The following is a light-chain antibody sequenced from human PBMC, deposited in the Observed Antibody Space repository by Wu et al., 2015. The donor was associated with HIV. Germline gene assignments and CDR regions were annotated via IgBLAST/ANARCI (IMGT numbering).Light chain of an antibody. CDR3: QQYGSSPLYS. CDR2: GAS. CDR1: QSVSTN. J-gene: IGKJ2*03. V-gene: IGKV3-15*01. Sequence: EVVMTQSPATLTVSPGERVTLSCRASQSVSTNLAWYQQKPGQSPRLLIYGASTRAAAVPVRFSGSGSGTEFSLVISSMQSEDSAVYYCQQYGSSPLYSFGQGTKLEIK.